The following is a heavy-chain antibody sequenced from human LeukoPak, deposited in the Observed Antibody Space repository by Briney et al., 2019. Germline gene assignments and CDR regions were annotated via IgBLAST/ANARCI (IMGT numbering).Heavy chain of an antibody. J-gene: IGHJ4*02. CDR2: IFHTGST. V-gene: IGHV4-38-2*01. CDR1: GFSINSGYF. D-gene: IGHD6-19*01. CDR3: ARVEPPGISGWPYYVDY. Sequence: SETLSLTCAVSGFSINSGYFWGWIRPPPGMGLEWIATIFHTGSTYYNPSLKGRVTISVDTAKNQFSLKLSSVTAADPAVYCCARVEPPGISGWPYYVDYWGQGTLVIVSS.